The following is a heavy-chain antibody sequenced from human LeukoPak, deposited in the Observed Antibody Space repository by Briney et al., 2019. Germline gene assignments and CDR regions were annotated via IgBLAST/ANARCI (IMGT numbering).Heavy chain of an antibody. Sequence: GGSLRLSCEASGLTFRTNDFHWVRQAPGKGLEWVSGVGTVGDIYYADSVRGRFTLSREDAKNSLFLQMDSLRVEDTAVYYCTRGHYLGFEPWGQGVLVTVSA. CDR2: VGTVGDI. D-gene: IGHD2/OR15-2a*01. J-gene: IGHJ5*02. V-gene: IGHV3-13*01. CDR1: GLTFRTND. CDR3: TRGHYLGFEP.